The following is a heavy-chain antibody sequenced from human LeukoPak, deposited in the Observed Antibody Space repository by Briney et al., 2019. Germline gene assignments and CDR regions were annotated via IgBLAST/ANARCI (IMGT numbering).Heavy chain of an antibody. J-gene: IGHJ5*02. CDR2: INPQNSAT. V-gene: IGHV1-2*02. CDR3: AKEGYSNGPDP. D-gene: IGHD4-11*01. Sequence: ASVKVSCKASGYTLTDHYMHWLRWAPGQGLEWMGWINPQNSATVYAKKFQGRVTMTRDTPVSTLYMELRNLRSDDTGVYYCAKEGYSNGPDPWGPGSLVTVSS. CDR1: GYTLTDHY.